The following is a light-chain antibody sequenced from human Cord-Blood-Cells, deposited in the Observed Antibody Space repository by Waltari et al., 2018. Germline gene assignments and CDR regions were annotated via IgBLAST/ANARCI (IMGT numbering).Light chain of an antibody. CDR1: RSDVGRYHL. CDR2: EVS. V-gene: IGLV2-23*02. CDR3: CSYACSSTVV. J-gene: IGLJ3*02. Sequence: QSPLTQPASVSGSPGQSITISCTGTRSDVGRYHLVSWYQQHPGQAPKLMIYEVSKRPSGVSNRFSGSNSDNTASLTISGLQAEDEADYYCCSYACSSTVVFGGGTKLTVL.